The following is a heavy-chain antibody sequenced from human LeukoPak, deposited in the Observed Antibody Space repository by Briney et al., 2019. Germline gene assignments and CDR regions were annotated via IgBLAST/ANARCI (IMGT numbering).Heavy chain of an antibody. CDR2: ISSSGSTI. Sequence: GGSLRLSCAASGFTFSDYYMSWIRQAPGKGLEWVSYISSSGSTIYYADSVKGRFTISRDNAKNSLPLQMNSLRAEDTAVYYCARRNEVSWFNTDAFDIWGQGTMVTVSS. CDR1: GFTFSDYY. CDR3: ARRNEVSWFNTDAFDI. J-gene: IGHJ3*02. D-gene: IGHD1-1*01. V-gene: IGHV3-11*01.